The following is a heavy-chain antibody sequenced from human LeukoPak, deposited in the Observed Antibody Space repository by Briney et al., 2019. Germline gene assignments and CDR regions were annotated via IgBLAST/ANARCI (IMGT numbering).Heavy chain of an antibody. V-gene: IGHV1-2*02. CDR1: GYTFTSYG. J-gene: IGHJ5*02. CDR3: ARDTTVTTGWEEPHNWFDR. Sequence: ASVKVSCKASGYTFTSYGISWVRQAPGQGLEWMGWRNLNSGGTNNAHTFHGRVTMTTDTAISPAYIELSRLRSDETAVYYCARDTTVTTGWEEPHNWFDRWRQGTVVTVS. CDR2: RNLNSGGT. D-gene: IGHD4-4*01.